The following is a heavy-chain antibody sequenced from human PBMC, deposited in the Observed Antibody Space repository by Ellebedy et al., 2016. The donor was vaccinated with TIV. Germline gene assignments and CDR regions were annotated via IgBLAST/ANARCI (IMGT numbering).Heavy chain of an antibody. J-gene: IGHJ3*01. CDR2: IYYSGST. CDR1: GGPISSSSDY. D-gene: IGHD5-24*01. CDR3: ARHLRADYKSGLGFDV. Sequence: SETLSLXCTVSGGPISSSSDYWGWIRQPPGKGLEWIGSIYYSGSTYYNPSLKSRVTISVDTSKNQFSLRLSSVTAADTAVYYCARHLRADYKSGLGFDVWGQGTMVTVSS. V-gene: IGHV4-39*01.